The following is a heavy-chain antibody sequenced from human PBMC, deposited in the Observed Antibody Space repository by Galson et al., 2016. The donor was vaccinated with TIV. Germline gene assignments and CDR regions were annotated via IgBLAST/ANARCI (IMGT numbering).Heavy chain of an antibody. CDR3: AHRLEFLGFDS. Sequence: PALVKPPQTLTLTCSFSGFSLSTSGVSVGWIRQPPGKALECLALIYWDDDKRYSPSLKSRLTITKDTSKNQVVLTLTNMDPVDSATYYCAHRLEFLGFDSWGQGTPVTVSS. CDR2: IYWDDDK. CDR1: GFSLSTSGVS. J-gene: IGHJ5*01. V-gene: IGHV2-5*02. D-gene: IGHD1-1*01.